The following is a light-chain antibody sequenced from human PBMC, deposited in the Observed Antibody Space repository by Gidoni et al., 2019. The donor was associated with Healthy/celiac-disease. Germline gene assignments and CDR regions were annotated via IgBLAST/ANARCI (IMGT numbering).Light chain of an antibody. CDR1: QGISSA. Sequence: AIQLTQSPSSLSASVGDRVTITCRASQGISSALAWYQQKPGKAPKLLIYDASSLESGVPSRFSGSGSGTDFTLTISSLQPEDFATYYCQQFNSYPSLTFGGXTKVEIK. J-gene: IGKJ4*01. CDR3: QQFNSYPSLT. CDR2: DAS. V-gene: IGKV1-13*02.